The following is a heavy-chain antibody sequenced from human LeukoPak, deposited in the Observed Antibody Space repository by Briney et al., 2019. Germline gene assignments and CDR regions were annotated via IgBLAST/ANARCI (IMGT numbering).Heavy chain of an antibody. Sequence: PSQTLSLTCTVSGGSISSGDYYWSWIRQPPEKGLEWIGYIYYSGSTYYNPSLKSRVTISVDTSKNQFSLKLSSVTAADTAVYYCAREVVVVVAATVFPDAFDIWGQGTMVTVSS. CDR3: AREVVVVVAATVFPDAFDI. V-gene: IGHV4-30-4*01. D-gene: IGHD2-15*01. CDR1: GGSISSGDYY. CDR2: IYYSGST. J-gene: IGHJ3*02.